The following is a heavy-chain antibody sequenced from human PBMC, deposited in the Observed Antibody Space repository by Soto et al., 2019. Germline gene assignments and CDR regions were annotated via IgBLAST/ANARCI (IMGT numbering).Heavy chain of an antibody. CDR1: GYNFNKYA. CDR3: VRRAQYFDGTGFHAFDI. D-gene: IGHD3-22*01. CDR2: ISSGGDNT. Sequence: PWGSLRLSCVASGYNFNKYALSWVRQAPGKGLEWVSAISSGGDNTHYADSVKGRFTITRDNSKNMLYLEMNSLTVEDTAVYYCVRRAQYFDGTGFHAFDIWGQGTRVTVSS. J-gene: IGHJ3*02. V-gene: IGHV3-23*01.